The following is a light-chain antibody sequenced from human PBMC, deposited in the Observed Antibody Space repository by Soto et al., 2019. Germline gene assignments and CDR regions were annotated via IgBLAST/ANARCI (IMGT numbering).Light chain of an antibody. CDR2: GNN. Sequence: QSVLTQRPSVSGAPGQRVTISCIGSSSNIGAGYDAQWYQQLPGTAPKPLIYGNNNRPSGVPDRFSGSKSATSASLAITGLQAEDEADYYCHSYDISLSTYALGTGTKVTVL. CDR1: SSNIGAGYD. J-gene: IGLJ1*01. V-gene: IGLV1-40*01. CDR3: HSYDISLSTYA.